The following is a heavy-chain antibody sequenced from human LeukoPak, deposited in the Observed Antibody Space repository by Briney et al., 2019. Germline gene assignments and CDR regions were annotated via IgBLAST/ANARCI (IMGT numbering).Heavy chain of an antibody. CDR2: IYYSGST. CDR1: GGSISSYY. D-gene: IGHD5-12*01. CDR3: ARQGATTPFDY. V-gene: IGHV4-59*08. J-gene: IGHJ4*02. Sequence: SETLSLTCTVSGGSISSYYWSWIRQPPGKGLEWIGYIYYSGSTNYNPSLKSRVTISVDTSKNQFSLKLSSVTAADTAVYYCARQGATTPFDYWGQGTLVTVSS.